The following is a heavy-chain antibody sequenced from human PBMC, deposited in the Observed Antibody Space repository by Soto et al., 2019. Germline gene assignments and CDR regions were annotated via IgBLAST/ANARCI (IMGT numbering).Heavy chain of an antibody. CDR1: GFTVSSNY. V-gene: IGHV3-53*02. D-gene: IGHD5-12*01. J-gene: IGHJ6*02. Sequence: EVQLVETGGGLIQPGGSLRLSCAASGFTVSSNYMSWVRQAPGKGLEWVSVIYSGGSTYYADSVKGRFTISRDNSKNTLYLQMNRLRAKDTAVYYCASPGYSGYDYYYYYGMDVWGQGTTVTVSS. CDR3: ASPGYSGYDYYYYYGMDV. CDR2: IYSGGST.